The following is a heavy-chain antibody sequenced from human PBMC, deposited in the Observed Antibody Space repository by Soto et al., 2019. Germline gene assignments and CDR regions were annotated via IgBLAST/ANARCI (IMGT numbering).Heavy chain of an antibody. Sequence: PSETLSLTCTVSGGSISSYYWSWIRQPPGKGLEWIGYIYYSGSTYYNPSLKSRVTISVDTSKNQFSLKLSSVTAADTAVYYWARISTDCGGDCYPLKFFDYWGQGTLVTVSS. CDR2: IYYSGST. CDR3: ARISTDCGGDCYPLKFFDY. V-gene: IGHV4-30-4*08. J-gene: IGHJ4*02. D-gene: IGHD2-21*02. CDR1: GGSISSYY.